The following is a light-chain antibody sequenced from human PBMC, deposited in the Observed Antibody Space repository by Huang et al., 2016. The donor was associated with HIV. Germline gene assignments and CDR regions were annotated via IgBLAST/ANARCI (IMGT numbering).Light chain of an antibody. J-gene: IGKJ3*01. V-gene: IGKV1-33*01. CDR1: QDISNY. CDR3: QEYDNVRLFT. Sequence: DIQMTQSPSSLSASIGDRVTITCQASQDISNYLNWYHQKPGTAPKLLIYTASNLETGVPPRFIGSRSGTEFIFTINSLQPEDVGTYYCQEYDNVRLFTFGPGTKVHI. CDR2: TAS.